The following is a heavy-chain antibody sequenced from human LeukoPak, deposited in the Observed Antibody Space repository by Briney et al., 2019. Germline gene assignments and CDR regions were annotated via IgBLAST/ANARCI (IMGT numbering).Heavy chain of an antibody. D-gene: IGHD5-18*01. Sequence: PGGSLRLSCAASGFTFSSYGMHWVRQAPGKGLEWVAIISYDGNDKYYTDSVKGRFTISRDKSKNTLYLQMNSLRAEDTAVYYCARDRDTAMGLWGQGTLVTVSS. CDR3: ARDRDTAMGL. CDR1: GFTFSSYG. CDR2: ISYDGNDK. V-gene: IGHV3-30*19. J-gene: IGHJ4*02.